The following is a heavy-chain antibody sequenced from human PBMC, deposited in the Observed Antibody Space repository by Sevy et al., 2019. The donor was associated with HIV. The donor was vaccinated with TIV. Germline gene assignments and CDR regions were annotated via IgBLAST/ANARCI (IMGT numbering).Heavy chain of an antibody. J-gene: IGHJ6*02. CDR2: IYYTGST. V-gene: IGHV4-59*13. CDR3: ARDGRSSGWAQYYYYSHGMDF. Sequence: SETLSLTCTVSGGSISSYYWSWIRQPPGKGLEWIGYIYYTGSTNYNPSLKSRVTISVDTSKNQFSLKLSSVTAADTAVYYCARDGRSSGWAQYYYYSHGMDFWGQGTTVTVSS. D-gene: IGHD6-19*01. CDR1: GGSISSYY.